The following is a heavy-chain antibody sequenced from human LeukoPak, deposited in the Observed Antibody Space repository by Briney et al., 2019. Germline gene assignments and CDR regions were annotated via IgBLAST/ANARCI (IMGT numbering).Heavy chain of an antibody. V-gene: IGHV3-74*01. CDR1: GFTFTRYW. D-gene: IGHD1-14*01. CDR3: AGAGRVRNDLDI. CDR2: INNDGSST. Sequence: QSGGSLRLSCAASGFTFTRYWMHWVRQVPGKGLVWVSRINNDGSSTNYADSVKGRFTISRDNAKNTLHLQMNSLTAEDTAVYYCAGAGRVRNDLDIWGQGTMVTVSS. J-gene: IGHJ3*02.